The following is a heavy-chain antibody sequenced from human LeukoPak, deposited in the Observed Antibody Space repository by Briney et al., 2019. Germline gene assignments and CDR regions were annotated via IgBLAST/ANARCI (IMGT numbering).Heavy chain of an antibody. D-gene: IGHD5-24*01. CDR3: AREAEITRFDY. CDR1: GDSVSTNSVA. V-gene: IGHV6-1*01. Sequence: SQTLSLTCAISGDSVSTNSVAWNWIRQSPSRGLEWLGRTAYRSKWYNDYAVSVKSRITITPDTSKNQFSLQLNSVTPEDTAVYYCAREAEITRFDYWGQGTLVTVSS. J-gene: IGHJ4*02. CDR2: TAYRSKWYN.